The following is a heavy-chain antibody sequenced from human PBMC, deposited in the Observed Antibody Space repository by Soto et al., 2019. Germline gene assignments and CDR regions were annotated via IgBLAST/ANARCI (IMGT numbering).Heavy chain of an antibody. CDR2: IIPIFGTA. J-gene: IGHJ3*02. CDR1: GGTFSSYA. D-gene: IGHD4-4*01. CDR3: ARENKAKHTMDYSNYSDAFDI. Sequence: SVKVSCKASGGTFSSYAISWVRQAPGQGLEWMGGIIPIFGTANYAQKFQGRVTITADESTSTAYMELSSLRSEDTAVYYCARENKAKHTMDYSNYSDAFDIWGQGTMVTVSS. V-gene: IGHV1-69*13.